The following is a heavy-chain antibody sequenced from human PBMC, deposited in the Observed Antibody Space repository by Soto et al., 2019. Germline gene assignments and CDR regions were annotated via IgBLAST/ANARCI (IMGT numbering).Heavy chain of an antibody. Sequence: SETLSLTCAVYGGSFSGYYWSWIRQPPGRGLEWIGEINHSGSTNYNPSLKSRVTISVDTSKNQFSLKLSSVTAADTAVYYCARVRIVVVTTYPGDYYGMDVWGQGTTVTVS. CDR3: ARVRIVVVTTYPGDYYGMDV. CDR2: INHSGST. J-gene: IGHJ6*02. CDR1: GGSFSGYY. D-gene: IGHD2-21*02. V-gene: IGHV4-34*01.